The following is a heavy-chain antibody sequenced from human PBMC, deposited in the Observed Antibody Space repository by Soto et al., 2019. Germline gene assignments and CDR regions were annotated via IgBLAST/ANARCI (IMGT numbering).Heavy chain of an antibody. CDR2: IIPIFGTA. D-gene: IGHD5-18*01. CDR3: TRDDVDTTMPYGMDV. J-gene: IGHJ6*02. CDR1: GGTFSSYA. V-gene: IGHV1-69*14. Sequence: QVQLVQSGAEVKKPGSSVNVSCKASGGTFSSYAISWVRQSPGQGLEWMGGIIPIFGTANYGQKFQGRVTSSADKSTSTAYIELRSLRSQHTAEYDCTRDDVDTTMPYGMDVWGQGATVTVSS.